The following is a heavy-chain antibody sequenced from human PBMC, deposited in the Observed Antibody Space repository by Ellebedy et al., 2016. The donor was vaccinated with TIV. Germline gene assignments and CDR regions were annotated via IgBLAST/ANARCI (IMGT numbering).Heavy chain of an antibody. V-gene: IGHV1-69*13. D-gene: IGHD2-2*01. Sequence: SVKVSXXASGGTFSSYAISWVRQAPGQGLEWMGGIIPIFGTANYAQKFQGRVTITADESTSTAYMELSSLRSEDTAVYYCAREGWGHNFVVVPAAMGRYYYMDVWGKGTTVTVSS. CDR2: IIPIFGTA. J-gene: IGHJ6*03. CDR3: AREGWGHNFVVVPAAMGRYYYMDV. CDR1: GGTFSSYA.